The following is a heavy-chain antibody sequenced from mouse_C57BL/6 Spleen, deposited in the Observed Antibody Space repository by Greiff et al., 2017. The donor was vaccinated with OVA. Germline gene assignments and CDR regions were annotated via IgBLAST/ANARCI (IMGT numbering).Heavy chain of an antibody. CDR2: IDPSDSYT. D-gene: IGHD2-5*01. CDR1: GYTFTSYW. CDR3: ARRVWYRNYEYFDV. V-gene: IGHV1-50*01. J-gene: IGHJ1*03. Sequence: VQLQQPGAELVKPGASVKLSCKASGYTFTSYWMQWVKQRPGQGLEWIGEIDPSDSYTNYNQKFKGKATLTVDTSSSTAYMQLSSLTSEDSAVYYCARRVWYRNYEYFDVWGTGTTVTVSS.